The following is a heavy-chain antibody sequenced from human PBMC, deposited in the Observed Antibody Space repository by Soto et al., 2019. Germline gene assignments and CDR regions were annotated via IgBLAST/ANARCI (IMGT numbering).Heavy chain of an antibody. CDR3: ARHRSLWDNCFDP. D-gene: IGHD3-16*01. CDR1: GGSISGYY. J-gene: IGHJ5*02. V-gene: IGHV4-4*07. CDR2: IYNTGTT. Sequence: SETLSLTCTVSGGSISGYYWSWIRQPAGKGLEWIGRIYNTGTTNYNPSLRSRVTMSLDTSKNQFSLDLSSVTAADTAVYYCARHRSLWDNCFDPWGQGTLVTVSS.